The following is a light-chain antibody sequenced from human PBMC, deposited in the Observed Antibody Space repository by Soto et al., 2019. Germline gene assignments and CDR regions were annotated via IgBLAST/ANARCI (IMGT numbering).Light chain of an antibody. CDR1: TSDVGSYNR. V-gene: IGLV2-23*01. CDR2: EGS. Sequence: QSALTQPASVSGSPGQSITISCTGTTSDVGSYNRVSWYQRHPGKAPKLMIYEGSKRPSGVSNRFSGSKSGNTASLTISGLQAEDEADYYCCSYAGSSTLAFGGGTKLTVL. J-gene: IGLJ2*01. CDR3: CSYAGSSTLA.